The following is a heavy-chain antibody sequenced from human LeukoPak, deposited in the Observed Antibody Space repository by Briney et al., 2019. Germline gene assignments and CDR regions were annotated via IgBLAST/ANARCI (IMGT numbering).Heavy chain of an antibody. CDR2: IIAGAGVI. J-gene: IGHJ4*02. D-gene: IGHD3-9*01. CDR3: ARVRTTDTLTGYKQELDY. Sequence: PGGSLRLSCAASGFTFSDYEMNWVRQAPEKGWEWGSYIIAGAGVIFYADSVKGLFSTTRDKTKNSLVLQRNSPRAQDTAVYYCARVRTTDTLTGYKQELDYWGRGPMVTVSS. V-gene: IGHV3-48*03. CDR1: GFTFSDYE.